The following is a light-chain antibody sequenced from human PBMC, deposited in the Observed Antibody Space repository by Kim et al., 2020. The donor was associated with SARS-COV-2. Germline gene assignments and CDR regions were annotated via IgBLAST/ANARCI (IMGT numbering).Light chain of an antibody. CDR1: NIGSKS. Sequence: APGKTGRITCGGDNIGSKSVTWYQQKPGQAPVLVIYYDSDRPSGIPERFSGSNSGNTATLTISRVEAGDEADYYCQVWDSSSDHPVFGGGTQLTVL. CDR3: QVWDSSSDHPV. V-gene: IGLV3-21*04. J-gene: IGLJ3*02. CDR2: YDS.